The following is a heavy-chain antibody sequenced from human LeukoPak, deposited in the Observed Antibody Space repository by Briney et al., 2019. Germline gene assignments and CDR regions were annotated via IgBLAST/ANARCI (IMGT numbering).Heavy chain of an antibody. CDR2: ISSNGGST. CDR1: GFTFSSYA. Sequence: GGSLRLSCAASGFTFSSYAMHWVRQAPGKGLEYVSAISSNGGSTYYTNSVKGRFTISRDNSKNTLYLQMGSLRAEDMAVYYCARVGYSGSYSDYWGQGTLVTVSS. V-gene: IGHV3-64*01. CDR3: ARVGYSGSYSDY. J-gene: IGHJ4*02. D-gene: IGHD1-26*01.